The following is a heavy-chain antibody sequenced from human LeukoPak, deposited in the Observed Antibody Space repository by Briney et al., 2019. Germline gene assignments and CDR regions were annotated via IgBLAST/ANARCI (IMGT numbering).Heavy chain of an antibody. CDR2: IYYSGST. CDR3: ASSGMLGATDY. J-gene: IGHJ4*02. CDR1: GGSISSSSYY. Sequence: SETLSLTCTVSGGSISSSSYYWGWIRQPPGKGLEWIGSIYYSGSTYYNPSLKSRVTISVDTSKNQFSLKLSSVTAADTAVYYCASSGMLGATDYWGQGTLVTVSS. V-gene: IGHV4-39*07. D-gene: IGHD1-26*01.